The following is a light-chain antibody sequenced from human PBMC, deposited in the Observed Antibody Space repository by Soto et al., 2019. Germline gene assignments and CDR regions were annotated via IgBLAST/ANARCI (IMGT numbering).Light chain of an antibody. Sequence: EIVLTQSPGTLSLSPGERATLSCRASQSVSSTYLAWYQQKPGQAPRLLIYGASSRATGIPDRFSGSGSGTDFTLTISRLEPEDFAVYYCQQYGSSYTFGQGTKVESK. V-gene: IGKV3-20*01. CDR3: QQYGSSYT. CDR1: QSVSSTY. CDR2: GAS. J-gene: IGKJ2*01.